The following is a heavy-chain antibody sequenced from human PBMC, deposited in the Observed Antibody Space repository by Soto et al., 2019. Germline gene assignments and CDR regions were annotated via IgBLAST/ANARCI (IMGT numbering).Heavy chain of an antibody. CDR1: AFTFSSYN. D-gene: IGHD2-21*01. V-gene: IGHV3-21*01. CDR3: ARGYFVYCGGECRLSYYYGMDV. Sequence: GGSLRLSCAASAFTFSSYNMNWVRQAPGKGLEWVSSISSSSSYIYYADAVKGRFTISRDNAKNSLYLQMNGLRAEDTAVYYCARGYFVYCGGECRLSYYYGMDVRGQGTTVTVSS. J-gene: IGHJ6*02. CDR2: ISSSSSYI.